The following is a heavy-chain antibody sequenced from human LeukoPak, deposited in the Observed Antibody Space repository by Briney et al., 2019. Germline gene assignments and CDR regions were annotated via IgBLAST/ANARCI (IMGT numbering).Heavy chain of an antibody. D-gene: IGHD3-10*01. Sequence: SETLSLTCAVYGGSFSGYYWSWIRQPPGKGLEWIGEINHSGSTNYNPSLKSRVTISVDTSKNQFSLKLSSVTAADTAVYYCARGRRYYYGSGPFVYGGQGTLVTVSS. CDR3: ARGRRYYYGSGPFVY. V-gene: IGHV4-34*01. CDR1: GGSFSGYY. J-gene: IGHJ4*02. CDR2: INHSGST.